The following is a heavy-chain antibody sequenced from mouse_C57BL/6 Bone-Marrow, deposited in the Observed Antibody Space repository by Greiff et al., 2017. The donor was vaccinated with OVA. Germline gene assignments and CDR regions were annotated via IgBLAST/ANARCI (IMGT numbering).Heavy chain of an antibody. CDR1: GYTFTSYW. V-gene: IGHV1-50*01. CDR3: ARGNYSNPYYAMDY. D-gene: IGHD2-5*01. J-gene: IGHJ4*01. CDR2: IDPSDSYT. Sequence: QVQLQQPGAELVKPGASVKLSCKASGYTFTSYWMQWVKQRPGQGLEWIGEIDPSDSYTNYHQKFTGKGTLTVDTSSSTAYMQLRSLTSEDSSVYNCARGNYSNPYYAMDYWGQGTSVTVSS.